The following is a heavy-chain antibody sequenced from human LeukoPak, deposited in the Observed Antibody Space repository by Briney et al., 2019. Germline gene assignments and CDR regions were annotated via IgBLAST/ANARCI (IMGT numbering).Heavy chain of an antibody. Sequence: SETLSLTCTVSGGSVTSGSYYWSWIRQPPGKGLEYIGCFYYRGSTKYNPSLKSRVAISVDTSKNQFSLRLSSVTAADTAVYYCARGGLQLPDHWGQGTLVSVSS. V-gene: IGHV4-61*01. D-gene: IGHD1-1*01. CDR2: FYYRGST. J-gene: IGHJ1*01. CDR3: ARGGLQLPDH. CDR1: GGSVTSGSYY.